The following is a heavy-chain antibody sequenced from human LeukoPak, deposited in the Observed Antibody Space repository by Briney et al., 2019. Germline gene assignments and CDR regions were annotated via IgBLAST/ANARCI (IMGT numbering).Heavy chain of an antibody. V-gene: IGHV3-48*03. CDR2: ISSSGSTI. CDR3: ARVPNGGNLRLGEISLHY. CDR1: GFTFSSYE. D-gene: IGHD3-16*02. J-gene: IGHJ4*02. Sequence: GGSLRLSCAASGFTFSSYEMNWVRQAPGKGLEWVSYISSSGSTIYYADSVKGRFTISRDNAKNSLYLQMNSLRAEDTAVYYCARVPNGGNLRLGEISLHYWGQGTLVTVSS.